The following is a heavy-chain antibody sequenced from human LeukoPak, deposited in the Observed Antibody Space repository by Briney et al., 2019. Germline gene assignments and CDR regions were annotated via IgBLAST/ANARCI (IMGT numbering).Heavy chain of an antibody. CDR1: GFTFNSYW. D-gene: IGHD5-24*01. CDR2: INSDGSST. V-gene: IGHV3-74*01. J-gene: IGHJ3*01. CDR3: AMKAVPRPRLHDAFDF. Sequence: GGSLRLSCAASGFTFNSYWMHWVRQAPGKGLVWVSRINSDGSSTSSADSVKGRFTISRDNAKNTLYLQMNSLRAEDTAVYYCAMKAVPRPRLHDAFDFWGQGTVVSVSS.